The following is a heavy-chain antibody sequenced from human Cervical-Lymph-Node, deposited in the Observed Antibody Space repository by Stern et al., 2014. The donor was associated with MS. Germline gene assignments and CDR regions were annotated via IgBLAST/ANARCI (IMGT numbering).Heavy chain of an antibody. J-gene: IGHJ4*02. CDR1: PYSISSGYY. V-gene: IGHV4-38-2*02. CDR2: TQRSGST. CDR3: ARWGYGDYEADY. D-gene: IGHD4-17*01. Sequence: QVQLQESGPRLVKPSETLPPTCSVSPYSISSGYYWAWIRQSPGKGLEWIGTTQRSGSTYYNPSLKSRVTISADTSKNQFFLMLTSVAAADTAVYYCARWGYGDYEADYWGQGTLVTVSS.